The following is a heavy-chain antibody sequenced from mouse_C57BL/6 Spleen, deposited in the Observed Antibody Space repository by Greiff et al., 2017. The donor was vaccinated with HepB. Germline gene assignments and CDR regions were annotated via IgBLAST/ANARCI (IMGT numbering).Heavy chain of an antibody. CDR1: GYTFTDYE. CDR3: TPFITTVVAWWYFDV. V-gene: IGHV1-15*01. J-gene: IGHJ1*03. Sequence: VQLQQSGAELVRPGASVTLSCKASGYTFTDYEMHWVKQTPVHGLEWIGAIDPETGGTAYNQKFKGKAILTADKSSSTAYMELRSLTSEDSAVYYCTPFITTVVAWWYFDVWGTGTTVTVSS. CDR2: IDPETGGT. D-gene: IGHD1-1*01.